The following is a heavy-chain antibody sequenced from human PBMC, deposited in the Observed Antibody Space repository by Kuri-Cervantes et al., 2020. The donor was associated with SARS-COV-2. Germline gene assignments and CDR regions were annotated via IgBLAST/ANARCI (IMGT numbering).Heavy chain of an antibody. Sequence: SETLSLTCTVSGGSISSYYWSWIRQPQGKGLEWIGYIYYSGSTNYNPSLKSRVTISVDTSKNQFSLKLSSVTAADTAVYYCARTHYATLLDIWGQGTMVTVSS. J-gene: IGHJ3*02. CDR1: GGSISSYY. D-gene: IGHD2-2*01. CDR3: ARTHYATLLDI. CDR2: IYYSGST. V-gene: IGHV4-59*01.